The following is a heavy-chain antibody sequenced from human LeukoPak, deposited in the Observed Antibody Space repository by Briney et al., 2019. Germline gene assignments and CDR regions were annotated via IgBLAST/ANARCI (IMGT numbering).Heavy chain of an antibody. CDR1: GYTFTSCG. Sequence: ATVKVSCKASGYTFTSCGISWVRQAPGQGLEWMGWISAYNGNTNYTQKLQGRVTMTTDTSTSTAYMELRSLRSDDTAVYYCARDHYYDSRDADYWGQGTLVTVSS. V-gene: IGHV1-18*01. CDR3: ARDHYYDSRDADY. D-gene: IGHD3-22*01. CDR2: ISAYNGNT. J-gene: IGHJ4*02.